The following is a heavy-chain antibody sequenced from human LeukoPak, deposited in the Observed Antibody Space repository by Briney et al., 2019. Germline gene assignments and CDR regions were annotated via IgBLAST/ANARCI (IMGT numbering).Heavy chain of an antibody. J-gene: IGHJ4*02. CDR1: GFTFDDYV. CDR2: ISWDGGST. CDR3: AKGTDLYGSGSLFDY. V-gene: IGHV3-43D*03. D-gene: IGHD3-10*01. Sequence: GGSLRLSCAASGFTFDDYVMYWVRQAPGKGLEWVSLISWDGGSTYYADSVKGRFTMSRDNSKNSLYLQMNSLRAEDTALYYCAKGTDLYGSGSLFDYWGQGTLVTVSS.